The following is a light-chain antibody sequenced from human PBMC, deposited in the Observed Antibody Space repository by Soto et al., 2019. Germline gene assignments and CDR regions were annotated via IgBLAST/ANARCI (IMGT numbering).Light chain of an antibody. J-gene: IGKJ1*01. V-gene: IGKV1-5*03. CDR3: QQYNSYWT. Sequence: DIQMTQSPSTLSASVGDRVTITCRASQSISSWLVWYQQKPGKAPKLLIYKASSLERGVPSRFSGSGSGTEVTLTISSLQPDDFATYYCQQYNSYWTFGQGTKVQIK. CDR2: KAS. CDR1: QSISSW.